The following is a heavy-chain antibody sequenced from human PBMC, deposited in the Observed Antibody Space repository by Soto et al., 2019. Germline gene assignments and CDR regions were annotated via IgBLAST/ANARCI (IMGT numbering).Heavy chain of an antibody. V-gene: IGHV1-46*01. Sequence: QVQLIQFGAEVKKPGASVKVSCRASGYTFTKFHIHWVRQAPGQGLEWMGMIDPSGGVTRDAQRFRGRITMTSDTSTSSVYMELRGLTTEDTAVYYCARDVSGHDNYETIGYYFDHWGPGTLVTVSS. CDR1: GYTFTKFH. CDR3: ARDVSGHDNYETIGYYFDH. D-gene: IGHD3-16*01. J-gene: IGHJ4*02. CDR2: IDPSGGVT.